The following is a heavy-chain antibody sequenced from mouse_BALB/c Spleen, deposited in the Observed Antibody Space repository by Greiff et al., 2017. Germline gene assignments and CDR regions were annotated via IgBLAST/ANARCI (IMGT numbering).Heavy chain of an antibody. CDR2: IYPGNSDT. CDR3: TRSGSGTGYFDY. V-gene: IGHV1-5*01. J-gene: IGHJ2*01. Sequence: EVQLQQSGTVLARPGASVKMSCKASGYSFTSYWMHWVKQRPGQGLEWIGAIYPGNSDTSYNQKFKGKAKLTAVTSASTAYMKLSSLTNEDSAVYYCTRSGSGTGYFDYWGQGTTLTVSS. CDR1: GYSFTSYW. D-gene: IGHD4-1*01.